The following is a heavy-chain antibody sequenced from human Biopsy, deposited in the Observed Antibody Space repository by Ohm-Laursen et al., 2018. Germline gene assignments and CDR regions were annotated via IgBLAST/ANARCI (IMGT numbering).Heavy chain of an antibody. Sequence: SLRLSCAASGFILSDYYMNWIRQVPGKALEYVSSINSAGMIYYGDSVKGRFTISRDSASNSLFLQLNGLKDEDTAIYYCARAIGIVPAPIDYWGQGIRVTVSS. D-gene: IGHD2-2*01. V-gene: IGHV3-69-1*02. CDR2: INSAGMI. CDR1: GFILSDYY. CDR3: ARAIGIVPAPIDY. J-gene: IGHJ4*02.